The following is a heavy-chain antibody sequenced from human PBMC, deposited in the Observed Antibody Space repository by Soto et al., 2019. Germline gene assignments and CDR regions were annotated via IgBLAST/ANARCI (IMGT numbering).Heavy chain of an antibody. J-gene: IGHJ6*02. Sequence: SGTLSLTCTVPGGSVSRGSYYWSWIRHPPGKGLEWIGYIYYSGSTNYNPSLKSRVTISVDTSKNQFSLKLSSVTAADTAVYYCARDGIRGSRLWFYGMDAWGQGTTVTVSS. CDR1: GGSVSRGSYY. CDR2: IYYSGST. V-gene: IGHV4-61*01. D-gene: IGHD5-18*01. CDR3: ARDGIRGSRLWFYGMDA.